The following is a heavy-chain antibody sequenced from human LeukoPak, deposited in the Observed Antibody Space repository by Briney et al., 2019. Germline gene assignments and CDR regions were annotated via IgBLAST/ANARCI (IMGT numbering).Heavy chain of an antibody. CDR3: ASMTEGTSGYYPHFDY. D-gene: IGHD3-22*01. V-gene: IGHV5-51*03. J-gene: IGHJ4*02. CDR2: IYPGDSDT. Sequence: PGESLKISCKGSGYSFTSYWIGWVRQMPGKGLEWMGIIYPGDSDTRYSPSFQGQVTISADKSISTAYLQWSSLKASDTAMYYCASMTEGTSGYYPHFDYWGQGTLVTVSS. CDR1: GYSFTSYW.